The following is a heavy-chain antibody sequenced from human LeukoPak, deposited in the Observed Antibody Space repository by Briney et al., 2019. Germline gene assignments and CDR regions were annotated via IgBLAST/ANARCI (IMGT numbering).Heavy chain of an antibody. Sequence: GESLKISCKGSGYSFTSYWIGWVRQMPGKGLEWMGIIYPGDSDTRYSPSFQGQVTISADKSISTAYLQWSSLKASDTAMYYCARVAYCGGDCYPEVYFDCWGQGTLVTVSS. CDR3: ARVAYCGGDCYPEVYFDC. CDR1: GYSFTSYW. D-gene: IGHD2-21*01. J-gene: IGHJ4*02. V-gene: IGHV5-51*01. CDR2: IYPGDSDT.